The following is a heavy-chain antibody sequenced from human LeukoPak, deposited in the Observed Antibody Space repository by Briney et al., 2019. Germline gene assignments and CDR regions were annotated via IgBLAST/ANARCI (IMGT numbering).Heavy chain of an antibody. D-gene: IGHD2-2*01. J-gene: IGHJ6*03. V-gene: IGHV1-69*05. CDR1: GGTFSSYA. Sequence: SVKVSCKASGGTFSSYAISWVRQAPGQGLEWVGGIIPIFGTANYAQKFQGRVTITTDESTSTAYMELSSLRSEDTAVYYCASCYASSDYYYYMDVWGKGTTVTVSS. CDR2: IIPIFGTA. CDR3: ASCYASSDYYYYMDV.